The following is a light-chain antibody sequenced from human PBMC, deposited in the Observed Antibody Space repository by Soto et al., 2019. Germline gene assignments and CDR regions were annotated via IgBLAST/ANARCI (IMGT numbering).Light chain of an antibody. CDR1: SSDVGSYKL. Sequence: QSVLTQPASVSGSPGQSITISCTGTSSDVGSYKLVSWYQQHPGKAPKLLIYEGSKRPSGVSNRFSGSKSGNTASLTISGLQAEDEADYYCCSYAGSSTPHYVCGTGTKVTVL. V-gene: IGLV2-23*01. CDR3: CSYAGSSTPHYV. CDR2: EGS. J-gene: IGLJ1*01.